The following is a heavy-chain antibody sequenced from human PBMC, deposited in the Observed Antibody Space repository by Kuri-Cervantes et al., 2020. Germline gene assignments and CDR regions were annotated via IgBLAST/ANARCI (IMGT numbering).Heavy chain of an antibody. CDR1: GFTFSSYW. CDR3: ARPPKRAYSSGYSYFDY. D-gene: IGHD3-22*01. J-gene: IGHJ4*02. V-gene: IGHV3-74*01. CDR2: INSDGSST. Sequence: GESLKISCAASGFTFSSYWMHWVRQAPGKGLVWVSRINSDGSSTSYADSVKGRFTISRDNAKNSLYLQMNSLRAEDTAVYYCARPPKRAYSSGYSYFDYWGQGTLVTVSS.